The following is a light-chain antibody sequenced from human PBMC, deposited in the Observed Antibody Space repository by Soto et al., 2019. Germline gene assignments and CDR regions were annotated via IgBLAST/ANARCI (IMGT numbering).Light chain of an antibody. J-gene: IGLJ2*01. CDR2: SNN. CDR1: SSNIGTNN. V-gene: IGLV1-44*01. CDR3: AAWDDSLNGVA. Sequence: QSVLTQPPSASGTPGQRVTISCSGSSSNIGTNNVNWYQQVPGKAPKFLKYSNNQRPSGVPDRFSGSKSGTSASLAISGLQSEDEADYYCAAWDDSLNGVAFGGGTKLTVL.